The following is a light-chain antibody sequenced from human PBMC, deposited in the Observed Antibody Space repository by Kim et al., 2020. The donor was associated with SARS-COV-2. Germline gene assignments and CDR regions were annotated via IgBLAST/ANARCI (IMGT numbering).Light chain of an antibody. CDR1: QSGSSSY. CDR2: GVS. CDR3: QHYGSSPLS. V-gene: IGKV3-20*01. Sequence: PGERATLSGRASQSGSSSYLAGYQHKAGQAHRRLISGVSRRATGIPNRFSGSGSGTDFTLTISRLEPEDFAVYYCQHYGSSPLSFGGGTKVDIK. J-gene: IGKJ4*01.